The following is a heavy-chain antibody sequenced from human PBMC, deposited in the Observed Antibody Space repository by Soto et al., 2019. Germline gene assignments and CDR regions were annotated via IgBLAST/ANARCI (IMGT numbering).Heavy chain of an antibody. CDR1: GLPATYNY. CDR3: ATDTYNSWTK. D-gene: IGHD1-20*01. Sequence: EVRLMESGGGLVQPGESLKLSCRVSGLPATYNYMSWVRQAPGKGLEWVSVFYYGGQTYYADSVKGRFTISRDNSQNTLYLDITSLSPADTAVYYSATDTYNSWTKWGQGTLVTVSS. V-gene: IGHV3-53*04. CDR2: FYYGGQT. J-gene: IGHJ4*02.